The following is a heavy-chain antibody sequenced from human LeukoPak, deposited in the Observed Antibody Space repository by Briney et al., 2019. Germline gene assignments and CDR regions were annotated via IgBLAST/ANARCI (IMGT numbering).Heavy chain of an antibody. V-gene: IGHV4-61*01. CDR1: GGSVSSDSDY. J-gene: IGHJ4*02. Sequence: PSETLSLTCTVSGGSVSSDSDYWSWIRQPPGKGLEWIGYIYNSATTKYNLSLKSRVTISLDTSKNQFSLTLRSVTAADTAVYYCARERGYNYGIFDFWGQGTLVTVSS. CDR2: IYNSATT. CDR3: ARERGYNYGIFDF. D-gene: IGHD5-18*01.